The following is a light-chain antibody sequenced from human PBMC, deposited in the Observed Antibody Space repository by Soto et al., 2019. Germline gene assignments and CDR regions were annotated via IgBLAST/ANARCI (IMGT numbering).Light chain of an antibody. CDR1: SSDVGGYNY. CDR2: DVS. V-gene: IGLV2-14*03. J-gene: IGLJ1*01. CDR3: SSYRTSNARQIV. Sequence: QSVLTQPASVSGSPCQSITISCTGPSSDVGGYNYVSWYQHHPGKAPKLMIYDVSNRPSGVSNRFSGSKSGNTASLSISGLQPEDEADYYCSSYRTSNARQIVCGTGT.